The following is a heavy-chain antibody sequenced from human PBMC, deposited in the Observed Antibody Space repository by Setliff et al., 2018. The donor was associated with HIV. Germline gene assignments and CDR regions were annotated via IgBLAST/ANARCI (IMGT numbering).Heavy chain of an antibody. D-gene: IGHD6-13*01. CDR3: ARGSRSHGGMFGY. CDR2: IYYSGST. CDR1: GGSISNYY. Sequence: SETLSLTCTVSGGSISNYYWSWIRQPPGKGLEWIGSIYYSGSTYYSPSLKSRLTISIDRSKNQFSLRLSSVTAADTAIYYCARGSRSHGGMFGYWGQGTLVTVSS. V-gene: IGHV4-59*12. J-gene: IGHJ4*02.